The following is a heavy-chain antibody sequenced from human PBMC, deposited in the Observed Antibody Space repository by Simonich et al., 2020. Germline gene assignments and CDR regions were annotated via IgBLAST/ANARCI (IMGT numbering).Heavy chain of an antibody. V-gene: IGHV3-33*06. CDR3: AKTTELGNYFDY. CDR1: GFTFSSYG. CDR2: IWYDGSNK. D-gene: IGHD7-27*01. J-gene: IGHJ4*02. Sequence: QVQLVESGGGVVQPGRSLRLSCAASGFTFSSYGMHWVRQAPGKGVGWVAVIWYDGSNKYYADSVKGRFTISRDNSKNTLYLQMNSLRAEDTAVYYCAKTTELGNYFDYWGQGTLVTVSS.